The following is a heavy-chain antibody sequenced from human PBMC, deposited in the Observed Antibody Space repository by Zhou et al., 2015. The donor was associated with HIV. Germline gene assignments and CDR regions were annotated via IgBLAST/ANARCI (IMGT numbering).Heavy chain of an antibody. CDR1: GFSFTSFA. CDR2: VSYDGTNK. V-gene: IGHV3-30-3*01. D-gene: IGHD1-26*01. CDR3: ARGRELLQGGYFDY. J-gene: IGHJ4*02. Sequence: QVQLVESGGGVVQPGRSLRLSCAASGFSFTSFAMHWVRQAPGKGLEWLAVVSYDGTNKYYADSVKGRFTISRDNSKNTLYLQMNSLRTEDTAVYYCARGRELLQGGYFDYWGQGTLVTVSS.